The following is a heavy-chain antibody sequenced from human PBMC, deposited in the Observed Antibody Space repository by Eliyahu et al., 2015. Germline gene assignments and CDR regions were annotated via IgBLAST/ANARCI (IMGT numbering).Heavy chain of an antibody. CDR1: GYSXSSGXX. CDR2: IYHSGST. J-gene: IGHJ3*02. D-gene: IGHD6-19*01. Sequence: QVQLQESGPGLVXPSETLSLTCTVSGYSXSSGXXWGWIRQPPGKGXEWIGSIYHSGSTYXNPSLKSRVTISVDTSXNQFSLKLSXVTAADTAVYYCARDLEQWLVRNDAFDIWGQGTMVTVSS. V-gene: IGHV4-38-2*02. CDR3: ARDLEQWLVRNDAFDI.